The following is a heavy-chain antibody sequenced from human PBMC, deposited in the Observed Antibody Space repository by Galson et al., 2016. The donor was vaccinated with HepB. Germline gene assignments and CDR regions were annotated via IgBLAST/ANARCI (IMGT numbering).Heavy chain of an antibody. V-gene: IGHV4-59*01. D-gene: IGHD6-13*01. Sequence: SETLSLTCTVSGGSIRSYYWSWIRQPPGKGLEWIGFIYYSGSTNYNPSLKSRVTMSLDTSKQQFSLNLTSVTAADTAVYYCARVMGAAAGTPFDYWGLGTLVTVSS. J-gene: IGHJ4*02. CDR3: ARVMGAAAGTPFDY. CDR2: IYYSGST. CDR1: GGSIRSYY.